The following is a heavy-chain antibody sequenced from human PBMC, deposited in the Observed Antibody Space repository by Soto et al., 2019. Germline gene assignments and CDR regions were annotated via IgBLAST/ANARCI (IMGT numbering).Heavy chain of an antibody. D-gene: IGHD2-15*01. V-gene: IGHV3-33*01. Sequence: GGSLRLSCAASGFTFSSYGMHWVRQAPGKGLEWVAVIWYDGSNKYYADSVKGRFTISRDNSKNTLYLQMNSLRAEDTAVYYCARDGLGYCSGGSCEDYYYGMDVWGQGTTVTVSS. J-gene: IGHJ6*02. CDR2: IWYDGSNK. CDR3: ARDGLGYCSGGSCEDYYYGMDV. CDR1: GFTFSSYG.